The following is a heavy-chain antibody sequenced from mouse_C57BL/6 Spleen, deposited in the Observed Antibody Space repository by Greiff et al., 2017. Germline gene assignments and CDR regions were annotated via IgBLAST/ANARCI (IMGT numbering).Heavy chain of an antibody. CDR2: INPYNGGT. V-gene: IGHV1-19*01. CDR1: GYTFTDYY. J-gene: IGHJ2*01. D-gene: IGHD1-1*02. Sequence: EVQLQQSGPVLVKPGASVKMSCKASGYTFTDYYMNWVKQSHGKSLEWIGVINPYNGGTSYNQKFKGKATLTVDKSSSTAYMELHSLTSEDSAVYYCARRGGGGYFDYWGQGTTLTVSS. CDR3: ARRGGGGYFDY.